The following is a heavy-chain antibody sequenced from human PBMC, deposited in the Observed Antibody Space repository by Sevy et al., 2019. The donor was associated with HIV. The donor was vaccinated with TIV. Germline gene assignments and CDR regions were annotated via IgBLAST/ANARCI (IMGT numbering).Heavy chain of an antibody. CDR3: AKDRGYDFWSGYYYYYYGMDV. CDR2: IRYDGSNK. D-gene: IGHD3-3*01. V-gene: IGHV3-30*02. CDR1: GFTFSSYS. Sequence: GGSLRLSCAASGFTFSSYSMNWVRQAPGKGLEWVAFIRYDGSNKYYADSVKGRFTISRDNSKNTLYLQMNSLRAEDTAVYYCAKDRGYDFWSGYYYYYYGMDVWGQGTTVTVSS. J-gene: IGHJ6*02.